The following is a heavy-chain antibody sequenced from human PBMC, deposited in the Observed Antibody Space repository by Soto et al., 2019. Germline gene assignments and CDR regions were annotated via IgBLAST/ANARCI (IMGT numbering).Heavy chain of an antibody. Sequence: QVQLQESGPGLVKPSETLSLTCTVSGGSVSSGSYYWSWIRQPPGKGLEWIGYIYYSGSTNYNPSLKSRVTISVDTSKNQCSLKLSSVTAADTAVYYCAREGRDYGDYLDYWGQGTLVTVSS. J-gene: IGHJ4*02. V-gene: IGHV4-61*01. CDR3: AREGRDYGDYLDY. D-gene: IGHD4-17*01. CDR2: IYYSGST. CDR1: GGSVSSGSYY.